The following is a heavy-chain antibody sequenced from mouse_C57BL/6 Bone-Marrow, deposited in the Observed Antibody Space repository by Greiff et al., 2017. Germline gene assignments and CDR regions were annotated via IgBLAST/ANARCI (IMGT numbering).Heavy chain of an antibody. J-gene: IGHJ2*01. CDR1: GYTFTSYW. V-gene: IGHV1-55*01. CDR2: IYPGSGST. CDR3: ARSADY. Sequence: QVQLQQPGAELVKPGASVKMSCKASGYTFTSYWITWVKQRPGQGLEWIGDIYPGSGSTNYNEKFKSKATLTVGTSSSTAYMQLSSLTSEDSAVYYCARSADYWGQGTTLTVSS.